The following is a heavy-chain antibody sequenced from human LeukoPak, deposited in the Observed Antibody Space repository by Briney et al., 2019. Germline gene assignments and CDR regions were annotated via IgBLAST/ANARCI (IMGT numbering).Heavy chain of an antibody. CDR1: GFSINRGYY. CDR3: ARRISTRRGETCSSTRCYLDF. J-gene: IGHJ4*02. CDR2: IFHSGIT. V-gene: IGHV4-38-2*01. Sequence: SEPLSLTCAVSGFSINRGYYWAWIGQSPGNGLEWIGNIFHSGITYYNPSLKTLITISVDTSKNQDSLRLRSVTAENTAVEYRARRISTRRGETCSSTRCYLDFWGQGTLVTVSS. D-gene: IGHD2-2*01.